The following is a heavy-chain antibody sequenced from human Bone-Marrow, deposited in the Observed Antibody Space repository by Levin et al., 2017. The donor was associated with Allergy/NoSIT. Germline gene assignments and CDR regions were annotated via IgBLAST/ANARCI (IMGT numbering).Heavy chain of an antibody. CDR2: IYPGDSDT. Sequence: ASVKVSCKGSGYSFTSYWIGWVRQMPGKGLEWMGIIYPGDSDTRYSPSFQGQVTISADKSISTAYLQWSSLKASDTAMYYCARPMVRGVIRDAFDIWGQGTMVTVSS. J-gene: IGHJ3*02. CDR1: GYSFTSYW. CDR3: ARPMVRGVIRDAFDI. D-gene: IGHD3-10*01. V-gene: IGHV5-51*01.